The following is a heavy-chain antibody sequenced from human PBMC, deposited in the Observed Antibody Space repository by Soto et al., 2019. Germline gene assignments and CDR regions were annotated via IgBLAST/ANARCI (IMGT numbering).Heavy chain of an antibody. J-gene: IGHJ4*02. CDR3: VRLGHSCGGVM. D-gene: IGHD3-16*01. CDR1: GASMNNYY. V-gene: IGHV4-59*01. Sequence: QVQLQAWGPGLVKPSETLSLTCIVSGASMNNYYGSWVRQPPGKGLEWIGYMYYSGGSNSNPSLKGRVTISVDTSKNQISLQLTSVTAADTDVYYCVRLGHSCGGVMWGKGTLVTVSS. CDR2: MYYSGGS.